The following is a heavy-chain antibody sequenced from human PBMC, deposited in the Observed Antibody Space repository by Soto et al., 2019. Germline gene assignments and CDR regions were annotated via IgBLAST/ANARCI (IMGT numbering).Heavy chain of an antibody. D-gene: IGHD3-10*01. CDR2: ISYDGSNK. Sequence: QVQLVESGGGVVQPGRSLRLSCAASGFTFSSYGMHWVRQAPGKGLEWVAVISYDGSNKYYADSVKGRFTISRDNSKNTLYLQMNSLRAEDTAVYYCAKDNWGSSYMVPGMDVWGKGTTVTVSS. CDR3: AKDNWGSSYMVPGMDV. J-gene: IGHJ6*04. CDR1: GFTFSSYG. V-gene: IGHV3-30*18.